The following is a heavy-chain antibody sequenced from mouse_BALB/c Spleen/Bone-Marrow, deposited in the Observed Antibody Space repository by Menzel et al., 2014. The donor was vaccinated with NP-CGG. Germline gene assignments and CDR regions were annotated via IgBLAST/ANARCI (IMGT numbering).Heavy chain of an antibody. J-gene: IGHJ2*01. CDR3: AIYFYFDY. Sequence: VQLKQSGAELVKPGASVRLSCTASGFNIKDTYMHWVKQRPDQGLEWIGRIDPANGNAKHDPKFQGKAAITADTSSNTTYLQLSSLTSEGTAVYYCAIYFYFDYWGQGTTLTVSS. V-gene: IGHV14-3*02. D-gene: IGHD2-3*01. CDR1: GFNIKDTY. CDR2: IDPANGNA.